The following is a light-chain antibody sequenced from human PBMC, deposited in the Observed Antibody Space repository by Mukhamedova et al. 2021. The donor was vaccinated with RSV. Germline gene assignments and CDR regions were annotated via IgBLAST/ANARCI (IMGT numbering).Light chain of an antibody. CDR3: CSYAGSHTYV. J-gene: IGLJ1*01. CDR2: DVT. Sequence: VGGYNYVSWYQQYPGKAPKLMIYDVTKRPSGVPDRFSGSKSGNTASLTVSGLQAEDEADYYCCSYAGSHTYVFGTGTKVTVL. V-gene: IGLV2-11*03. CDR1: VGGYNY.